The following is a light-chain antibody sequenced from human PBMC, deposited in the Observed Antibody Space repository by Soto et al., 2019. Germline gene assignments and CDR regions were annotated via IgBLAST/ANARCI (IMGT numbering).Light chain of an antibody. V-gene: IGKV3-20*01. CDR1: QDVTTN. CDR3: QQYGSSPPWT. Sequence: TQFPATVSASPGEGVTLSCRAAQDVTTNFAWYQVKRGQPPRLLIHGASSRATGIPDRFSGSGSGTDFTLTISGLEPEDFAVYYCQQYGSSPPWTFGQGTKVDIK. J-gene: IGKJ1*01. CDR2: GAS.